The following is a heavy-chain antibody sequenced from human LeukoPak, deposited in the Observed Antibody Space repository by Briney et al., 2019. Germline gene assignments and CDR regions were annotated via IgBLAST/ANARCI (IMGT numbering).Heavy chain of an antibody. CDR2: INPNSGGT. CDR3: ARKYCSSTSCYRHYYYYMDV. D-gene: IGHD2-2*01. CDR1: GYAFTGYY. V-gene: IGHV1-2*02. J-gene: IGHJ6*03. Sequence: ASVKVSCKASGYAFTGYYMHWVRQAPGQGLEWMGWINPNSGGTNYAQKFQGRVTMTRDTSISTAYMELSRLRSDDTAVYYCARKYCSSTSCYRHYYYYMDVWGKGTTVTVSS.